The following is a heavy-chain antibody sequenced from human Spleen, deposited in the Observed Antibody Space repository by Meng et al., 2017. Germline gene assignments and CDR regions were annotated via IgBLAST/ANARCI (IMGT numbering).Heavy chain of an antibody. CDR1: GFTFSSYA. CDR3: ARDYSSGWCDY. V-gene: IGHV3-23*01. D-gene: IGHD6-19*01. CDR2: ISVSGGNT. Sequence: GESLKISCAASGFTFSSYAMNWVRQAPGKGLEWVSLISVSGGNTYYADSVKGRFTISRDNSKNSLYLQMNSLRAEDTAVYYCARDYSSGWCDYWGQGTLVTVSS. J-gene: IGHJ4*02.